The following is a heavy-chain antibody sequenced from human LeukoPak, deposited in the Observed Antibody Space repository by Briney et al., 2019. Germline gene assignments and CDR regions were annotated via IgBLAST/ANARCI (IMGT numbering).Heavy chain of an antibody. Sequence: GGSRRLSCIASGFTFSSYEMSGVRQAPGKGLEWVSYISSSSGIFYADSVKGRFTISRDNAKNSLYLQMNSLRAEDTAVYYCARGFSYWGQGTLVTVSS. J-gene: IGHJ4*02. CDR2: ISSSSGI. CDR1: GFTFSSYE. V-gene: IGHV3-48*03. CDR3: ARGFSY.